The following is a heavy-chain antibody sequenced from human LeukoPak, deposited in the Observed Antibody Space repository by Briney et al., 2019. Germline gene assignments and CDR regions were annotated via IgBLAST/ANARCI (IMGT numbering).Heavy chain of an antibody. CDR3: VKAFRYCSGGSCRDY. D-gene: IGHD2-15*01. CDR2: IGSNGGSI. Sequence: GGSLRLSCSASGFTFSSYAMHWVRQAPGKGLEYVSVIGSNGGSIYYADSVKDRFTISRDNSKNTLYLQMSSLRAEDTAVYYCVKAFRYCSGGSCRDYWGQGTLVTVSS. V-gene: IGHV3-64D*06. CDR1: GFTFSSYA. J-gene: IGHJ4*02.